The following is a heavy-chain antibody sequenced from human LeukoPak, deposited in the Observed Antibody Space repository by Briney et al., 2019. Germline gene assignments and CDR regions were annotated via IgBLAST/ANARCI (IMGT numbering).Heavy chain of an antibody. Sequence: GGSLRLSCAASGFTFSSYAMSWVRQAPGKGLEWVSGIRGSGDITYYADSVKGRFTISRDNFKNTLYLQMNSPRAEDTAVYYCAKTRIVCTSVSCPGGGFDYWGHGTLVTVSS. V-gene: IGHV3-23*01. CDR2: IRGSGDIT. J-gene: IGHJ4*01. D-gene: IGHD2-2*01. CDR1: GFTFSSYA. CDR3: AKTRIVCTSVSCPGGGFDY.